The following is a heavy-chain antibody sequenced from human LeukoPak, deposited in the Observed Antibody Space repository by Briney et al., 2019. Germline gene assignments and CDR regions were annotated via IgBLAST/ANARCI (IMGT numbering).Heavy chain of an antibody. CDR1: GFTFDDYG. D-gene: IGHD3-10*01. J-gene: IGHJ3*02. CDR2: INGNGGST. CDR3: VRNYHGSGSTAFDI. Sequence: GGSLRLSCAASGFTFDDYGMSWVRQAPGKGLEWVSGINGNGGSTGYGDSMKGRFTISRDNAKNSLYLQMNSLRVEDTALYHCVRNYHGSGSTAFDIWGQGTMVTVSS. V-gene: IGHV3-20*01.